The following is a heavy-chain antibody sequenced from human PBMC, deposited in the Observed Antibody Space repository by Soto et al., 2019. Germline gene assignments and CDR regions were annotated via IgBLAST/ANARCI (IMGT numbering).Heavy chain of an antibody. CDR3: TTHPGDYAGDY. CDR1: GITPSHAR. CDR2: SKSKTAGGTT. V-gene: IGHV3-15*01. D-gene: IGHD4-17*01. J-gene: IGHJ4*02. Sequence: GGSLRLSCAASGITPSHARMRWVRQAPGNGLKWAGRSKSKTAGGTTDYAAPGKGKFTLSRDDSKNTLYLQMNSLKSEDTAVYYCTTHPGDYAGDYWGQGTLVSVS.